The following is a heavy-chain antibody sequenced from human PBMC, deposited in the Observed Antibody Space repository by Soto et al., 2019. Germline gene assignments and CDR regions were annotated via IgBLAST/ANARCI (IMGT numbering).Heavy chain of an antibody. J-gene: IGHJ5*02. CDR2: ISGSGGST. V-gene: IGHV3-23*01. Sequence: GGSLRLSCAASGFTFSSYAMSWVRQAPGKGLEWVSAISGSGGSTYYADSFQGQVTISADKSISTAYLQWSSLKASDTAMYYCARPNQFITSRGISWFDPWGQGTLVTVSS. CDR3: ARPNQFITSRGISWFDP. D-gene: IGHD6-6*01. CDR1: GFTFSSYA.